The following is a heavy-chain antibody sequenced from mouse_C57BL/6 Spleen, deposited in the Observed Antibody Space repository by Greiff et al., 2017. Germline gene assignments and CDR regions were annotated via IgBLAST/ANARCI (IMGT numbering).Heavy chain of an antibody. CDR1: GYTFTSYW. V-gene: IGHV1-72*01. CDR2: IAPNSGGT. CDR3: ARTAVYYGSSYFDY. D-gene: IGHD1-1*01. Sequence: QVQLQQPGAELVKPGASVKLSCKASGYTFTSYWMHWVKQRPGRGLEWIGRIAPNSGGTKYNEKFKSKATLTVDQPSSTAYMQLSSLTSEDSAVYYCARTAVYYGSSYFDYWGQGTTLTVSS. J-gene: IGHJ2*01.